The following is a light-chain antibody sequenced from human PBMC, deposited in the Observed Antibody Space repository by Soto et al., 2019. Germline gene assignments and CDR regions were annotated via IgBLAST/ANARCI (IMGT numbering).Light chain of an antibody. CDR2: RSS. Sequence: ESVLTQSPSSLSLSPGESAAPSCRASQSLSSSYLAWYQQKAGQPPRLLMFRSSDRAAGVPDRFSGSASGTEFTLTISSLEPEDFAVYYCQQYGTKVSFGPGTKVDIK. CDR3: QQYGTKVS. V-gene: IGKV3-20*01. J-gene: IGKJ3*01. CDR1: QSLSSSY.